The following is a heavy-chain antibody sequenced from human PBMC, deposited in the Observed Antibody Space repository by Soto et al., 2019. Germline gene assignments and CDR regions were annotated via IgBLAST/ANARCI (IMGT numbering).Heavy chain of an antibody. Sequence: QVHLVQSGPEVKKPGASVKVSCKASGFTFTSYAITWVRQAPGQGREWMGWISAYNGNTNYGHNPRGRVTMYTCASPGTAYMELGSLTSDDTAVYYCARDFTGWPPDGVDSWGQGTLVIVSS. CDR2: ISAYNGNT. J-gene: IGHJ4*02. V-gene: IGHV1-18*01. D-gene: IGHD3-16*01. CDR3: ARDFTGWPPDGVDS. CDR1: GFTFTSYA.